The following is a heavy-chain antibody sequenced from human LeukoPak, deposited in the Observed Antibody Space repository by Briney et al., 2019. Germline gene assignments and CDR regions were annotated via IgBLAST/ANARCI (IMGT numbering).Heavy chain of an antibody. Sequence: PSETLSLTCTVSGYSISSGYYWGWIRQPPGKGLEWTGSIDHSGSTYYNPSLKSRITISVDTSKNQFSLKLSSVTAADTAVYYCARFTPQGYGWGGYNRFDPWGQGTLVTVSS. V-gene: IGHV4-38-2*02. CDR1: GYSISSGYY. J-gene: IGHJ5*02. D-gene: IGHD3-16*01. CDR2: IDHSGST. CDR3: ARFTPQGYGWGGYNRFDP.